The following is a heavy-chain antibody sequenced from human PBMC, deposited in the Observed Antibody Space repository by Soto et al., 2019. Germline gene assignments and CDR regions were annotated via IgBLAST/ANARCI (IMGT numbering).Heavy chain of an antibody. CDR3: ARDLRRAAAHYFDY. V-gene: IGHV3-33*01. J-gene: IGHJ4*02. D-gene: IGHD6-13*01. CDR1: GVTFSDYA. CDR2: TSHDERKI. Sequence: GGSLRLSCAASGVTFSDYAMDLVRQAPGKGLEWVALTSHDERKISYADSVKGRFTISRDNSKNTLYLQMNSLRAEDTAVYYCARDLRRAAAHYFDYWGQGTLVTVSS.